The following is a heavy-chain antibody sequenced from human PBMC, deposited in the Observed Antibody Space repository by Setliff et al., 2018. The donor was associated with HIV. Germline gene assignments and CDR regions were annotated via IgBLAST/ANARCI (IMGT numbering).Heavy chain of an antibody. Sequence: SETLSLTCIVSGDSISGGRHYLSWIRQTAGKGLEWIGRIYPNGNTKYNPSLQSRVTISIDTAKNQFSLNLNSVTATDTAVYYCARVPILVYASPLDNWGQGTLVTVSS. D-gene: IGHD2-8*01. CDR3: ARVPILVYASPLDN. V-gene: IGHV4-61*02. J-gene: IGHJ4*02. CDR2: IYPNGNT. CDR1: GDSISGGRHY.